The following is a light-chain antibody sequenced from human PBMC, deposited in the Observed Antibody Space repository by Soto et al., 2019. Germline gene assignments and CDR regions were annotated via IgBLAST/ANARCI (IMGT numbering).Light chain of an antibody. CDR2: DAS. CDR1: RGIGHY. CDR3: QKYDDGPLS. V-gene: IGKV1-27*01. Sequence: DIQMTQSPSSLSASVGDRVTITCRASRGIGHYLAWYQQKPGKVPSLLIYDASTLQSGVSSRFSGSRSGTDFTLTISSLQPGDVATYYWQKYDDGPLSFGGGTKVEI. J-gene: IGKJ4*01.